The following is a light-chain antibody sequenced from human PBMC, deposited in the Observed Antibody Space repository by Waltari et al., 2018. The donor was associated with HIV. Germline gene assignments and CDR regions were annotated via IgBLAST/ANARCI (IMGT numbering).Light chain of an antibody. J-gene: IGLJ2*01. CDR3: SSYAGSNNVV. Sequence: QSALTQPPSASGSPGQSVTISRTGTSSHVGGSNHVSWYQQHPGKPPKLRIHGVNNRPSGVPDRFSGSKSGNTASLTVSGLQAEDEAEYYCSSYAGSNNVVFGGGTKLTVL. CDR1: SSHVGGSNH. CDR2: GVN. V-gene: IGLV2-8*01.